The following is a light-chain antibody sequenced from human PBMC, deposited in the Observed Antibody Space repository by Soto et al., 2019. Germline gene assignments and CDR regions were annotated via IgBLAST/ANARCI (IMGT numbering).Light chain of an antibody. J-gene: IGLJ3*02. CDR2: EVT. Sequence: QSVLTQPASVSGAPGQSITIFCTGTSSDVGAYKFVSWYRHHPGRAPQVMVYEVTNRPSEVFSRFSGSKSGNTASLTIYGVQPEDEGDYYCMAESSPSTPWVFGGGTKLTV. V-gene: IGLV2-14*01. CDR3: MAESSPSTPWV. CDR1: SSDVGAYKF.